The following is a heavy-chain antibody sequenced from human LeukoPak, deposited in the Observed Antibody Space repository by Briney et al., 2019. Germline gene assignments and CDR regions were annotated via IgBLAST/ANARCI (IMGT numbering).Heavy chain of an antibody. Sequence: GGSLRLSCAASGFTFSSYEMNWVRQAPGKGLEWVSYISSSGSTIYYADSVKGRFTISRDNAKNSLYLQMNSLRTEDTAVYYCARDLYRIVVVPHYFDYWGQGTLVTVSS. CDR1: GFTFSSYE. D-gene: IGHD3-22*01. CDR2: ISSSGSTI. V-gene: IGHV3-48*03. CDR3: ARDLYRIVVVPHYFDY. J-gene: IGHJ4*02.